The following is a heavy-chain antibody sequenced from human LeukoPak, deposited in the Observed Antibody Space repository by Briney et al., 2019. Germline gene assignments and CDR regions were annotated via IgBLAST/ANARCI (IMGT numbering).Heavy chain of an antibody. D-gene: IGHD2-2*01. Sequence: PGGSLRLSCAASGFTFSSYGMHWVRQAPGKGLEWVAFIRYDGSNKYYADSVKGRFTISRDNSKNTLYLQMNSLRAEDTAVYYCAVQVPAAPHDAFDIWGQGTMVTVSS. J-gene: IGHJ3*02. CDR3: AVQVPAAPHDAFDI. CDR1: GFTFSSYG. CDR2: IRYDGSNK. V-gene: IGHV3-30*02.